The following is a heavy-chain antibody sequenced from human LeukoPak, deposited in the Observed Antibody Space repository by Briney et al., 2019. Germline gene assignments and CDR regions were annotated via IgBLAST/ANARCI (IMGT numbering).Heavy chain of an antibody. CDR2: ISSSSSYI. Sequence: PGGSLRLSCSASGFTFSSYSMNWVRQAPGKGLEGVSSISSSSSYIYYADSVKGRFTISRDNAKNSLYMQMNSLRAEDPALYYCAKGGYCSSTSCYYHYWGQGTLVTVSS. V-gene: IGHV3-21*04. CDR3: AKGGYCSSTSCYYHY. J-gene: IGHJ4*02. D-gene: IGHD2-2*01. CDR1: GFTFSSYS.